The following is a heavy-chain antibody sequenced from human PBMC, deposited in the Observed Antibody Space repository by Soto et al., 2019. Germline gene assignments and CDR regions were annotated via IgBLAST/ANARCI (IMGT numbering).Heavy chain of an antibody. J-gene: IGHJ5*02. D-gene: IGHD3-22*01. CDR1: GFTFSSYA. CDR2: ISTSGGST. V-gene: IGHV3-23*01. CDR3: ANSSIGYSDRSGLWRTNNWFDH. Sequence: GGSLRLSCAASGFTFSSYAMSWVRQAPGKGLEWVSAISTSGGSTYYADSVNGRFTISRDNSKNTLYLEMNSLRAEDTAVYYCANSSIGYSDRSGLWRTNNWFDHWGQGTLVTVSS.